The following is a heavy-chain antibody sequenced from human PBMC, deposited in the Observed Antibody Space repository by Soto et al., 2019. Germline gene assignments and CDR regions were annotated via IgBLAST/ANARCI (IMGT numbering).Heavy chain of an antibody. CDR1: GYTFTGYY. V-gene: IGHV1-2*04. Sequence: ASVKVSCKASGYTFTGYYMHWVRQAPGQGLEWMGWINPNSGGTNYAQKFQGWVTMTRDTSISTAYMELSRLRYDDTAVYYCARGLSVDTAMAHWGQGTLVTVSS. J-gene: IGHJ4*02. CDR2: INPNSGGT. D-gene: IGHD5-18*01. CDR3: ARGLSVDTAMAH.